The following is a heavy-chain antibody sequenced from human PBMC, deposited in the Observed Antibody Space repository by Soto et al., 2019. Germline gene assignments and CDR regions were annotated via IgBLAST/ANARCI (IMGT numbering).Heavy chain of an antibody. CDR3: ARVEAGTTPNHQLGYAFAI. J-gene: IGHJ3*02. D-gene: IGHD1-1*01. V-gene: IGHV3-30*04. CDR1: VFTCRSYA. CDR2: ISYDGRNK. Sequence: QVQLFESGVGVFQPGRSLRLSCAASVFTCRSYAMHWFRPAPGKGLEWVAVISYDGRNKYYADSVKGRFTISRDNSKNTLYLRSSSFRAEDTPVYYCARVEAGTTPNHQLGYAFAIWCRRTTVPVS.